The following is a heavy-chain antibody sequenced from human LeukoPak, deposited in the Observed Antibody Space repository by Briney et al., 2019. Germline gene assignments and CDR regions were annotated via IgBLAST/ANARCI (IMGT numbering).Heavy chain of an antibody. V-gene: IGHV4-59*01. J-gene: IGHJ4*02. Sequence: SETLSLTCTVSGGSISSYYWSWIRQPPGKGLEWIGYIYYSGSTNYNPSLKSRVTISVDTSKNQFSLKLSSETAADTAVYYCARGVPSPYSGYETPFDYWGQGTLVTVSS. CDR3: ARGVPSPYSGYETPFDY. CDR2: IYYSGST. CDR1: GGSISSYY. D-gene: IGHD5-12*01.